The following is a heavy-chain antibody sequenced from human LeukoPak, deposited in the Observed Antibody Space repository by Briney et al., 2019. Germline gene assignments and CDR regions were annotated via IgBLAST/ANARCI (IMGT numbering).Heavy chain of an antibody. CDR1: GFTFSTYS. Sequence: PGGSLRLSCAASGFTFSTYSMNWVRQAPGKGLEWVSSISSSGTYIYYTDSVKGRFTISRDSAKNSLYLQMNSLRAEDTAVYYCARDFQPPYSSSWYNYWYFDLWGRGTLVTVSS. J-gene: IGHJ2*01. CDR2: ISSSGTYI. V-gene: IGHV3-21*01. CDR3: ARDFQPPYSSSWYNYWYFDL. D-gene: IGHD6-13*01.